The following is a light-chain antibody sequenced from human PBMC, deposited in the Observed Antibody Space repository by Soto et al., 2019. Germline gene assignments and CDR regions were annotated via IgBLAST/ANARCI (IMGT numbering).Light chain of an antibody. CDR3: QQRNDWVT. J-gene: IGKJ4*01. V-gene: IGKV3-11*01. CDR1: QSIRNY. CDR2: DAS. Sequence: EVVLTQSPATLSLSPGERATLSCRASQSIRNYLAWYQQKTGQAPRLLIYDASNRATGIPARFSGSGSGTDFILTISSLESEDCGVDYCQQRNDWVTFGGGTKVEMK.